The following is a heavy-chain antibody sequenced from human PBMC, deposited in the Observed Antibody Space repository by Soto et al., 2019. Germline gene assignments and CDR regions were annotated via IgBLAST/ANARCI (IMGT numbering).Heavy chain of an antibody. CDR1: GGSISSGGYY. V-gene: IGHV4-31*03. CDR3: EREERGRSSSPWFDP. D-gene: IGHD6-6*01. J-gene: IGHJ5*02. Sequence: QVQLQESGPGLVKPSQTLSLTCTVSGGSISSGGYYWSWIRQHPGKGLEWTGYIYYSGRTYYNPSLKSRVTISVDTAKNQFSLKLSSVTAADTAVYYCEREERGRSSSPWFDPWGQGTLVTVSS. CDR2: IYYSGRT.